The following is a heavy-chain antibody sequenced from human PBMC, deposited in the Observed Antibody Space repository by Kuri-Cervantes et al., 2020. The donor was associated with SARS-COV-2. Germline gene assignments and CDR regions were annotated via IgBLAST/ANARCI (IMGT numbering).Heavy chain of an antibody. Sequence: GESLKISCAASGFTFSSYSMNWVRQAPGKGLEWVSSISSSSSYIYYADSVKGRFTISRDNAKNSLYLQMNSLRAEDTAVYYCARDGGPREQQRGVWGKGTTVTVSS. V-gene: IGHV3-21*01. CDR3: ARDGGPREQQRGV. CDR1: GFTFSSYS. J-gene: IGHJ6*04. CDR2: ISSSSSYI. D-gene: IGHD6-13*01.